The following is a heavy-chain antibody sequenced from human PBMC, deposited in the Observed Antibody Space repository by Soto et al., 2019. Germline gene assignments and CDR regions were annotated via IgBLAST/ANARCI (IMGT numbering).Heavy chain of an antibody. CDR1: GGSIRSYY. V-gene: IGHV4-59*01. D-gene: IGHD6-13*01. J-gene: IGHJ5*01. Sequence: SETLSLTCPFSGGSIRSYYWSWIRQPPGKGLEWIGYIYYSGSTNYNPSLKSRVTISVDTSKNQFSLKLSSVTAADTAVYYCARADSRSWANLFDSCGQRCRVTVSS. CDR3: ARADSRSWANLFDS. CDR2: IYYSGST.